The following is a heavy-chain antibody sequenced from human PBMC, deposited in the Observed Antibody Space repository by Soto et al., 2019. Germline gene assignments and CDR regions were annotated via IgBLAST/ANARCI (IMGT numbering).Heavy chain of an antibody. J-gene: IGHJ3*02. CDR2: IYYSGST. V-gene: IGHV4-59*08. D-gene: IGHD3-16*01. Sequence: LSLTCTVSGGSISSYYWSWIRQPPGKGLEWIGYIYYSGSTNYNPPLKSRVTISVDTSKNQFSLKLSSVTAADTAVYYCARRYGWAFDIWGQGTMVTVSS. CDR1: GGSISSYY. CDR3: ARRYGWAFDI.